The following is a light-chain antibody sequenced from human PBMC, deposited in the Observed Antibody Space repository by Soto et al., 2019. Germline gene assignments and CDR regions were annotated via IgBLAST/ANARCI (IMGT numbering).Light chain of an antibody. CDR3: QQCLTISYT. V-gene: IGKV1-39*01. CDR1: QTISTH. CDR2: AAS. J-gene: IGKJ2*01. Sequence: DIQMTQSPSSLSASVRDRVTITCRASQTISTHLNWYQQKPGKAPKLLIYAASTWPTGIPSRFSGSGSGTDFTLTISSLEPEDFAAYYCQQCLTISYTFGQGTKVEIK.